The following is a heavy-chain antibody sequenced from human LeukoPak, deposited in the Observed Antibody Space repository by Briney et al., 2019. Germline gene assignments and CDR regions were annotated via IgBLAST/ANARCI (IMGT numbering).Heavy chain of an antibody. D-gene: IGHD6-13*01. J-gene: IGHJ6*02. CDR1: GGSISSISYY. CDR2: IYYSGST. V-gene: IGHV4-39*07. Sequence: PSETLSLTCTVSGGSISSISYYWGWIRQPPGKGLEWIGSIYYSGSTNYNPSLKSRVTISVDTSKNQFSLKLSSVTAADTAVYYCARGGYSGDYYYYGMDVWGQGTTVTVSS. CDR3: ARGGYSGDYYYYGMDV.